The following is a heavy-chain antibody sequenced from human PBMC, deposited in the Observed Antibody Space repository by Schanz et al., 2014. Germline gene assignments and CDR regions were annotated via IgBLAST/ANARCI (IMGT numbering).Heavy chain of an antibody. Sequence: VRLVESGGGLVKPGGSLRLSCAASGFTFSDYYMSWIRQAPGKGLEWVSYISSSGSYTNYADSVKGRFTTSRDNGKKSMYLQMDSLRAEDTAVYYCARGIITMVRGGDVGAFDIWGQGTMVTVSS. D-gene: IGHD3-10*01. V-gene: IGHV3-11*06. CDR2: ISSSGSYT. CDR1: GFTFSDYY. CDR3: ARGIITMVRGGDVGAFDI. J-gene: IGHJ3*02.